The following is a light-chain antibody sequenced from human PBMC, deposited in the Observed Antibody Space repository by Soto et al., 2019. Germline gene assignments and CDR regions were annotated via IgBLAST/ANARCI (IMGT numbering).Light chain of an antibody. CDR2: GAS. J-gene: IGKJ1*01. Sequence: EIVMTQSSATLSVSPGERATLSFRASQSVSSNLAWYQQKPGQAPRLLIYGASTRATGIPARFSGSVSGTEFTLTISSLQSEDFAVYYCQQYNNWPPWTFGQGTKVDIK. V-gene: IGKV3-15*01. CDR3: QQYNNWPPWT. CDR1: QSVSSN.